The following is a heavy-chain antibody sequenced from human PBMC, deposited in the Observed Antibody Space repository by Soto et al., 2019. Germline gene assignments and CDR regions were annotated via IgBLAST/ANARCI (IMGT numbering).Heavy chain of an antibody. CDR2: IKQDGSEK. CDR3: ARDAREYYDFWSGYYLDY. Sequence: GGSLRLSCAASGFTFSSYWMSWVRQDTGKGLEWVANIKQDGSEKYYVDSVKGRFTISRDNARNSLYLQMNSLRAEDTAVYYCARDAREYYDFWSGYYLDYWGQGTLVTVSS. CDR1: GFTFSSYW. D-gene: IGHD3-3*01. J-gene: IGHJ4*02. V-gene: IGHV3-7*01.